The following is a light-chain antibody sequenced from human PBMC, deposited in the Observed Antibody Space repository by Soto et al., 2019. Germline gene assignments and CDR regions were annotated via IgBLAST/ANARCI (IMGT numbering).Light chain of an antibody. V-gene: IGLV1-47*01. CDR3: AVWDQSLTGWV. Sequence: QPVLTQPPSASGTPGQSLTISCSGSSSNIGSHFVYWYQHLPGTAPKLLIFRDGQRPSGVPARFFGSKSGTSASLAITGLRSEEEADYYCAVWDQSLTGWVFGGGTKLTVL. J-gene: IGLJ3*02. CDR1: SSNIGSHF. CDR2: RDG.